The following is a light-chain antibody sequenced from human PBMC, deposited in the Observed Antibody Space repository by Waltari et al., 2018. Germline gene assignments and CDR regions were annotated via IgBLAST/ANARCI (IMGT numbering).Light chain of an antibody. CDR1: SNDVGGYNY. CDR2: DVS. J-gene: IGLJ1*01. V-gene: IGLV2-14*03. CDR3: TSYATGSSYI. Sequence: QSALTQPASVSGSPGQSITISCTGTSNDVGGYNYVSWYQQHPGKAPKLMIYDVSDRPSGVSNRFSGSKSGNTASLTISGLQAEDDAEYYCTSYATGSSYIFGGGTKVTVL.